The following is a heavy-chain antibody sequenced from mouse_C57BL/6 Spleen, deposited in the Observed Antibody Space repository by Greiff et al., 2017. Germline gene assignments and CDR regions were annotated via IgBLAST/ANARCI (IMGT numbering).Heavy chain of an antibody. CDR3: ARRGTDAMDY. J-gene: IGHJ4*01. Sequence: QVQLQQPGAELVKPGASVKMSCKASGYTFTSYWITWVKQRPGQGLEWIGDIYPGSGSTNYNEKFKSKATLTVATSSSTAYMQLSSLTSEDSAVYYCARRGTDAMDYWGQGTSVTVSS. CDR1: GYTFTSYW. V-gene: IGHV1-55*01. D-gene: IGHD3-3*01. CDR2: IYPGSGST.